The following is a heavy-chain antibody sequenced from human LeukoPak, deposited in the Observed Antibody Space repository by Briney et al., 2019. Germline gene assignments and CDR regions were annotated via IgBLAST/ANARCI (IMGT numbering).Heavy chain of an antibody. D-gene: IGHD2-15*01. CDR2: INHSGST. CDR1: GGSFSGYY. V-gene: IGHV4-34*01. Sequence: SETLSLTCAVYGGSFSGYYWSWIRQPPGKGLEWIGEINHSGSTNYNPSLKSRVTISVDTSKNQFSLKLSSVTAADTAVYYCARGVLGTIVVVVAAYYFDYWGQGTLVTVSS. J-gene: IGHJ4*02. CDR3: ARGVLGTIVVVVAAYYFDY.